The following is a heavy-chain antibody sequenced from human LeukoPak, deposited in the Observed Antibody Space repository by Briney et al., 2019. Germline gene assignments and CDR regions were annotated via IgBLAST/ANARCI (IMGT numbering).Heavy chain of an antibody. D-gene: IGHD1-26*01. CDR2: INAGNGNT. Sequence: ASVKVSCKTSGYTFTSYAMHWVRQAPGQRLEWMGWINAGNGNTKYSQKFQGRVTITRDTSASTAYMELSSLRSEDTAVYYCARDRGSGSYRRFDPWGQGTLVTDSS. CDR3: ARDRGSGSYRRFDP. V-gene: IGHV1-3*01. CDR1: GYTFTSYA. J-gene: IGHJ5*02.